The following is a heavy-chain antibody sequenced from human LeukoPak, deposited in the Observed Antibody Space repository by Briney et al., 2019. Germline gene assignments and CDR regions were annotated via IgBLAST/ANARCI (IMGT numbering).Heavy chain of an antibody. V-gene: IGHV4-39*01. D-gene: IGHD4-17*01. CDR3: ARRAPWAGDYGRGAFDI. Sequence: SETLSLTCTVSGGSISSSGCYWGWIRQPSGKGLEWIGSFYYSASTYYNPSLKSRVIISVDTSKNQFSLKLSSVTAADTAVYYSARRAPWAGDYGRGAFDIWGQGTMVTVPS. CDR2: FYYSAST. CDR1: GGSISSSGCY. J-gene: IGHJ3*02.